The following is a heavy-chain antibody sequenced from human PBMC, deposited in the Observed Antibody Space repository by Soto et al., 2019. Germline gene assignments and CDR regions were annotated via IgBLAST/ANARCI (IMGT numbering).Heavy chain of an antibody. CDR2: INPSGGST. Sequence: GAAGKVSCKASGYNLTSYYMHWVLQAPGQGLEWMGIINPSGGSTSYAQKFQGRVTMTRDTSTSTVYMELSSLRSEDTAVYYCARGGSIEMATIRDHFDYWGQGTLLTISS. CDR1: GYNLTSYY. D-gene: IGHD5-12*01. V-gene: IGHV1-46*01. J-gene: IGHJ4*02. CDR3: ARGGSIEMATIRDHFDY.